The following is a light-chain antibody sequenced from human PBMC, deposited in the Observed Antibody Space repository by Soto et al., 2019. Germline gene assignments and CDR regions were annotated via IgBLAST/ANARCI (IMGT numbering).Light chain of an antibody. CDR2: DAS. J-gene: IGKJ1*01. CDR1: QDISNY. Sequence: DIQMTQSPSSLSASVGDRVTVTCQASQDISNYLNWYQHKAGKAPKILICDASNLQTGVPSRFSGSGSGTDFTFTISSLQPEDIATYYCQQNHDLFPWTFGQGTKVEI. CDR3: QQNHDLFPWT. V-gene: IGKV1-33*01.